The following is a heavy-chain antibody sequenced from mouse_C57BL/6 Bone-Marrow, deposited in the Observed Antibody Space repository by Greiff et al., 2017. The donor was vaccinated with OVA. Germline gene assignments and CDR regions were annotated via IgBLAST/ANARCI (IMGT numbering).Heavy chain of an antibody. V-gene: IGHV1-26*01. J-gene: IGHJ1*03. CDR2: INPNNGGT. CDR3: ARVHYYGSSYWYFDV. D-gene: IGHD1-1*01. Sequence: EVQLQQSGPELVKPGASVKISCKASGYTFTDYYMNWVKQSHGKSLEWIGDINPNNGGTSYNQKFKGKATLTVDKSSSTAYMELRSLTSEDSAVYYCARVHYYGSSYWYFDVWGTGTTVTVSS. CDR1: GYTFTDYY.